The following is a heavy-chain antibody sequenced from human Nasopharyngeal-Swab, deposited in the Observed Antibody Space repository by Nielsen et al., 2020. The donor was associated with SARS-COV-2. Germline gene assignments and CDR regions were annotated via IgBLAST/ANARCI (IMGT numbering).Heavy chain of an antibody. V-gene: IGHV4-34*01. CDR3: ARGTQIYSSGYSYYYYMDV. D-gene: IGHD3-22*01. J-gene: IGHJ6*03. CDR2: INHSGST. CDR1: GGSFSGYY. Sequence: SETLSLTCAVYGGSFSGYYWSWIRQPPGKGLEWIGEINHSGSTNYNPSLKSRVTTSVDTSKNQFSLKLSSVTAADTAVYYCARGTQIYSSGYSYYYYMDVWGKGTTVTVSS.